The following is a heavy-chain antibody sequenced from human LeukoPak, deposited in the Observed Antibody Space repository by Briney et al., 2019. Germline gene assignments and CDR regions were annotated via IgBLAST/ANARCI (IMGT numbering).Heavy chain of an antibody. J-gene: IGHJ6*03. D-gene: IGHD2-15*01. CDR2: VSESGGST. CDR1: GFTFSTYA. CDR3: ARVLRYCSGGNCYSGGLGYMDV. V-gene: IGHV3-23*01. Sequence: GGSLRLSCVASGFTFSTYAMGWVRQVPGKGLEWVSSVSESGGSTYYADSVKGRFTISRDNAKNSLFLQMNSLRAEDTAVYYCARVLRYCSGGNCYSGGLGYMDVWGKGTTVTISS.